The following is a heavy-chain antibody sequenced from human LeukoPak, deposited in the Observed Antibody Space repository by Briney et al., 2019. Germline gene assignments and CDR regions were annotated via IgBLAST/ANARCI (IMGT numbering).Heavy chain of an antibody. J-gene: IGHJ6*02. Sequence: PGGSLRLSCAASGFTFSSYSMNWVRQAPGKGLEWVAVISYDGSNKYYADSVKGRFTISRDNSKNTLYLQMNSLRAEDTAVYYCARDPPYQLLPRYGYYYGMDVWGQGTTVTVSS. CDR2: ISYDGSNK. CDR1: GFTFSSYS. CDR3: ARDPPYQLLPRYGYYYGMDV. V-gene: IGHV3-30*03. D-gene: IGHD2-2*01.